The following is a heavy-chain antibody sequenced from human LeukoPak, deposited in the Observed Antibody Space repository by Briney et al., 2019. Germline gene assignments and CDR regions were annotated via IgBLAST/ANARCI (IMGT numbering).Heavy chain of an antibody. CDR3: ARSGLSGSYGYFQH. CDR2: INWNGGST. CDR1: GFTFSDYY. V-gene: IGHV3-20*04. J-gene: IGHJ1*01. Sequence: PGGSLRLSCAASGFTFSDYYMSWIRQAPGKGLEWVSGINWNGGSTGYADSVKGRFTISRDNAKNSLYLPMNSLRAEDTALYYCARSGLSGSYGYFQHWGQGTLVTVSS. D-gene: IGHD1-26*01.